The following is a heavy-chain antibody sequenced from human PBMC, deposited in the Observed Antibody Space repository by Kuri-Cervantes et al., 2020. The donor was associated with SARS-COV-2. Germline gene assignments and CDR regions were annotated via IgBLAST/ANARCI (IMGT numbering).Heavy chain of an antibody. D-gene: IGHD2-2*01. V-gene: IGHV1-18*01. Sequence: ASVKVSCKASGYTFTSYGISWVRQAPGQGLEWMGWISAYNGNTNYAQKLQGRVTMTTDTSTSTAYMELRSLRSDDTAVYYCARVEDCSSTSCHGYSYYYYGMDVWGQGTTVTVSS. J-gene: IGHJ6*02. CDR1: GYTFTSYG. CDR2: ISAYNGNT. CDR3: ARVEDCSSTSCHGYSYYYYGMDV.